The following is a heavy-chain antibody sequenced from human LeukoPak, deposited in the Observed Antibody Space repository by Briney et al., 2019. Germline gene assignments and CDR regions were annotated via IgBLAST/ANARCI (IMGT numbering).Heavy chain of an antibody. CDR3: ARENVRYYYGMDV. D-gene: IGHD3-10*02. V-gene: IGHV1-2*04. J-gene: IGHJ6*02. CDR2: INPNSGGT. CDR1: GYTFTGYY. Sequence: GASVKVSCKASGYTFTGYYMHWVRQAPGQGLEWMGRINPNSGGTNYAQKFQGWVTMTRDTSISTAYMELSRLRSDDTAVYYCARENVRYYYGMDVWGQGTTVTVSS.